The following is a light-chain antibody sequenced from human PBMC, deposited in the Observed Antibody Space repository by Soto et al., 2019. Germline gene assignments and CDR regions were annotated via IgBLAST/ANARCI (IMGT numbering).Light chain of an antibody. V-gene: IGLV2-14*01. J-gene: IGLJ2*01. CDR2: DVS. Sequence: QSVLTQPASVSGSPGQSITISCTGTSSDVGGYNYVSWYQQHPGKAPKLMIYDVSNRPSGISNRFSGSKSGNTASLTISGLQAEDEADYYCSSFTPSSTVLFGGGTKLTVL. CDR3: SSFTPSSTVL. CDR1: SSDVGGYNY.